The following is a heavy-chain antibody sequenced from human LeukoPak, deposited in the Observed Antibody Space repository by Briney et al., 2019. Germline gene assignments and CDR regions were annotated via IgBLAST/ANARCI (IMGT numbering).Heavy chain of an antibody. CDR2: INHSGGT. J-gene: IGHJ5*02. V-gene: IGHV4-34*01. CDR3: ARGRFLEWLLYNWFDP. Sequence: PSETLSLTCAVYGGSFSGYYWSWIRQPPGKGLEWIGEINHSGGTNYNPSLKSRVTISVDTSKNQFSLKLSSVTAADTAVYYCARGRFLEWLLYNWFDPWGQGTLVTVSS. D-gene: IGHD3-3*01. CDR1: GGSFSGYY.